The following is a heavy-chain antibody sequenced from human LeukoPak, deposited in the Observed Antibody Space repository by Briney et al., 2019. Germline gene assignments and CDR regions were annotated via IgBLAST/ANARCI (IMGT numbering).Heavy chain of an antibody. CDR1: GGSLSGQY. CDR2: IHPSGST. D-gene: IGHD1-7*01. Sequence: SETLSLTCAVHGGSLSGQYWSWIRQPPGKGLEWIGEIHPSGSTNYNPSLESRVIISLDTSKNQFSLKLTSVTAADTAVYYCARAEADRTFDYWGQGTLVIVSS. CDR3: ARAEADRTFDY. V-gene: IGHV4-34*01. J-gene: IGHJ4*02.